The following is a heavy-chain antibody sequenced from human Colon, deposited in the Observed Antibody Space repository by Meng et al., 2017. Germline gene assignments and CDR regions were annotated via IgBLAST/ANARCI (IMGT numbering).Heavy chain of an antibody. Sequence: VHLQALVPGLVRTSEHMSLTCTASGGSISSGDYYWSWSRQHPGKGLEWIGYFYFSWNTYYNPSLKSRVSISVDTSKNRFSLNLSSVPAADTAVYYCARYFYDSRGVTWFDPWGQGTLVTVSS. J-gene: IGHJ5*02. CDR1: GGSISSGDYY. V-gene: IGHV4-31*03. CDR2: FYFSWNT. CDR3: ARYFYDSRGVTWFDP. D-gene: IGHD3-22*01.